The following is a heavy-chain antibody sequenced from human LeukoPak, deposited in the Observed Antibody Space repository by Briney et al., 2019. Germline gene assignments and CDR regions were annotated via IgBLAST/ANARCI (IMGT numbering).Heavy chain of an antibody. CDR1: GDSVSSNSAA. CDR2: TYYMSKWNT. D-gene: IGHD2-15*01. V-gene: IGHV6-1*01. CDR3: EGPATGFHCFSP. Sequence: SQTLSLTCAISGDSVSSNSAAWNWIRQSPSRGLEWLGRTYYMSKWNTEYAVSVGSRIVINPDTSKNQFSLQLSSVTPGARVANYCEGPATGFHCFSPWGRGTWSPFPQ. J-gene: IGHJ5*02.